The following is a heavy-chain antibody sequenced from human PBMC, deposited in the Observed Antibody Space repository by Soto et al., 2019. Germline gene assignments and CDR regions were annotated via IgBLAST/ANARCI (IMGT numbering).Heavy chain of an antibody. J-gene: IGHJ4*02. CDR1: GGSISSYY. Sequence: TSETLSLTCTVSGGSISSYYWSWIRQPPGKGLEWIGYIYYSGSTNYNPSLKSRVTISVDTSKNQFSLKLSSVTAADTAVYYCARSELNYYDSSGYYPFDYWGQGTLVTVSS. CDR3: ARSELNYYDSSGYYPFDY. V-gene: IGHV4-59*01. D-gene: IGHD3-22*01. CDR2: IYYSGST.